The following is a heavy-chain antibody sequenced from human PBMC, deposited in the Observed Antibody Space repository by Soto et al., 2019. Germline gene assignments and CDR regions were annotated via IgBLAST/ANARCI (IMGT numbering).Heavy chain of an antibody. V-gene: IGHV3-21*01. CDR3: ASSPVGDDFNV. CDR2: ISGGSDYI. J-gene: IGHJ3*01. CDR1: GFTFSSYS. Sequence: EVQLVESGGGLVKPGGSLRLSCAASGFTFSSYSMNWVRQAPGKGLEWVSSISGGSDYIFYADSVKGRFTISRDNAKNSLFLQMNSLTAEDTAVYYCASSPVGDDFNVWGQGTVVTVSS.